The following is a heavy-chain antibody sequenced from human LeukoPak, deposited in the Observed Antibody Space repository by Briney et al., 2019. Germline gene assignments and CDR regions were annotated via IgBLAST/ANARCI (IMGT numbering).Heavy chain of an antibody. V-gene: IGHV1-2*02. CDR3: ARGRYTDLYYFDY. CDR2: INPNSGGT. D-gene: IGHD1-1*01. J-gene: IGHJ4*02. CDR1: GYTFTGYY. Sequence: ASVKVSCKASGYTFTGYYMHWVRQAPGQGLEWMGWINPNSGGTNYAQKFQGRVTMTRDTSISTAYMELSSLRSEDTAVYYCARGRYTDLYYFDYWGQGTLVTVSS.